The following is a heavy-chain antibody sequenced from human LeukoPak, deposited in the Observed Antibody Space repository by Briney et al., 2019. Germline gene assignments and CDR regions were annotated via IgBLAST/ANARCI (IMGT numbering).Heavy chain of an antibody. CDR3: ARPGYYYDSSGYHYRGY. CDR1: GGSISSNNYY. J-gene: IGHJ4*02. V-gene: IGHV4-39*01. CDR2: ISYSGST. D-gene: IGHD3-22*01. Sequence: PSETLALTCTVSGGSISSNNYYWGWIRQPPGKGLEWIGSISYSGSTYYNPSLKSRVTISVDTSKNQFSLKLTSVTAADTAVYYCARPGYYYDSSGYHYRGYWGQGTLVTVSS.